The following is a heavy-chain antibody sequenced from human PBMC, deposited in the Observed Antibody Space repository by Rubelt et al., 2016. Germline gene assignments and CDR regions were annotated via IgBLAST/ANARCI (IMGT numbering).Heavy chain of an antibody. Sequence: QVQLQESGPGLVKPSETLSLTCTVSGGSISSYYWSWIRQPPGKGLEWIGYIYYRGSTSYNPSFKCVVIFSVETAQNLFFLELNSVTAADTAVYFCARLTTIISPIDSWGQGTLVTVSS. CDR3: ARLTTIISPIDS. D-gene: IGHD4/OR15-4a*01. CDR2: IYYRGST. J-gene: IGHJ4*02. CDR1: GGSISSYY. V-gene: IGHV4-59*04.